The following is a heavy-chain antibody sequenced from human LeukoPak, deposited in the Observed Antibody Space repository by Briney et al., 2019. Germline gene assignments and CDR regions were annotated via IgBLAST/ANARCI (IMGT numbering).Heavy chain of an antibody. Sequence: SETLSLTCTVSGGSISGSGYYWVWIRQPPGKGLEWIGSIYHSGSTNYNPSLKSRVTISVDTSKNQFSLKLSSVTAADTAVYYCAKAGYSSSWYGYYYYYMDVWGKGTTVTVSS. CDR1: GGSISGSGYY. CDR2: IYHSGST. V-gene: IGHV4-39*07. J-gene: IGHJ6*03. D-gene: IGHD6-13*01. CDR3: AKAGYSSSWYGYYYYYMDV.